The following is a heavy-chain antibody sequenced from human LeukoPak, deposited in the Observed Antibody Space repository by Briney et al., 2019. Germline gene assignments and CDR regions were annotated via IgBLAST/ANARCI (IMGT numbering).Heavy chain of an antibody. CDR1: GFTFSDYY. D-gene: IGHD4-11*01. CDR2: ISSSGSTI. V-gene: IGHV3-11*01. J-gene: IGHJ6*02. Sequence: PGGSLRLSCAASGFTFSDYYMSWIRQAPGKGLEWVSYISSSGSTIYYAGSVKGRFTISRDSAKNSLYLQMNSLRAEDTAVYYCARDWSTVTHGYYYGMDVWGQGTTVTVSS. CDR3: ARDWSTVTHGYYYGMDV.